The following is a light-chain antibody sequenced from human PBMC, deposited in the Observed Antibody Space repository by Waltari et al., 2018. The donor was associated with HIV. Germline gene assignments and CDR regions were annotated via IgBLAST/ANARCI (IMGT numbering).Light chain of an antibody. CDR2: ATN. CDR3: ATWDNGLNGRHV. Sequence: QSVLTQPPSASGTPGQRVTISCSGGSSNIRANIVNWYQPLPGRAPRLPIYATNQRPSGVPDRFSGSKSGTSASLAISGLQSEDEGDYYCATWDNGLNGRHVFGTGTQVTV. V-gene: IGLV1-44*01. CDR1: SSNIRANI. J-gene: IGLJ1*01.